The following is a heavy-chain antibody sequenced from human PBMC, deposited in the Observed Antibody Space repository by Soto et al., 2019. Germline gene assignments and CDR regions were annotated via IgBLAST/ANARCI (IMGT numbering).Heavy chain of an antibody. CDR2: IWYDGSNK. J-gene: IGHJ4*02. CDR3: AREGRVGGSYYVMGSYFDY. Sequence: QVQLVESGGGVVQPGRSLRLSCAASGFTFSSYGMHWVRQAPGKGLEWVAVIWYDGSNKYYADSVKGRFTISRDNSKNTLYLQMNSLRAEDTAVYYCAREGRVGGSYYVMGSYFDYWGQGTLVTVSS. D-gene: IGHD1-26*01. CDR1: GFTFSSYG. V-gene: IGHV3-33*01.